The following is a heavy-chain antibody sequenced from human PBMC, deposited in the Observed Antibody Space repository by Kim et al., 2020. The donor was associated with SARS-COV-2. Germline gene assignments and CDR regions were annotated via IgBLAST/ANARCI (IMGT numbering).Heavy chain of an antibody. V-gene: IGHV1-46*01. CDR3: ARYGVGATGPVSYGMDV. CDR1: GYTFTSYY. D-gene: IGHD1-26*01. Sequence: ASVKVSCKASGYTFTSYYMHWVRQAPVQGLEWMGIINPSGGSTSYAQKFQGRVTMTRDTSTSTVYMELSSLRSEDTAVYYCARYGVGATGPVSYGMDVWGQGTTVTVSS. J-gene: IGHJ6*02. CDR2: INPSGGST.